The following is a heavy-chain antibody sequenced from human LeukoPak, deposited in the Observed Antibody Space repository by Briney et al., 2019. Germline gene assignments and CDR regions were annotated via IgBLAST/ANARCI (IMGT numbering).Heavy chain of an antibody. CDR1: GGSISSYY. D-gene: IGHD6-13*01. CDR3: ASLIAAVRGVGRYFDY. V-gene: IGHV4-59*08. CDR2: IYYSGST. Sequence: SETLSLTCTVSGGSISSYYWSWIRQPPGKGLEWIGYIYYSGSTNYNPSLKSRVTISVDTSKNQFSLKLSSVTAADTAVYYCASLIAAVRGVGRYFDYWGQGTLVTVSS. J-gene: IGHJ4*02.